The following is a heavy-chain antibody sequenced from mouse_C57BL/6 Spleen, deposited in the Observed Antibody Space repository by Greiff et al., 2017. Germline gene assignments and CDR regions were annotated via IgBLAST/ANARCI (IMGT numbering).Heavy chain of an antibody. V-gene: IGHV2-3*01. J-gene: IGHJ1*03. CDR2: IWGAGST. CDR1: GFSFTSYG. Sequence: QVQLKQSGPGLVAPSQSLSITCTASGFSFTSYGVSWVRQPPGKGLEWLGVIWGAGSTNYHSVLISRLSISKDNSKSQVILKLSSLQTDDTATYYCAKAGYWYFDVWGTGTTVTVSS. CDR3: AKAGYWYFDV.